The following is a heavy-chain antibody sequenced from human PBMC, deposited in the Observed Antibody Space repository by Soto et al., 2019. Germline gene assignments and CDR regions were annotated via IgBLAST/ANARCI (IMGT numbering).Heavy chain of an antibody. CDR3: AKDGNWLDVYFDV. CDR1: GIEFSNYA. J-gene: IGHJ4*02. V-gene: IGHV3-23*01. CDR2: SSASGRSR. D-gene: IGHD6-19*01. Sequence: GGSLRLSSVASGIEFSNYAISRVRQAPGKGLEWVSISSASGRSRYHADSVKGRFTISRDNSKNTLYLHMTNLRAEDTAVYYCAKDGNWLDVYFDVWGQGTPVTVSS.